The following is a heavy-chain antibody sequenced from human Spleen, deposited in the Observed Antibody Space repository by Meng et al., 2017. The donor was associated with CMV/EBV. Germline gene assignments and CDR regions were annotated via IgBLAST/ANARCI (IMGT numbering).Heavy chain of an antibody. J-gene: IGHJ4*02. CDR2: MSPKSGDT. CDR1: GYNFTNFD. Sequence: QVQLVQSGAEVKNCGASGKVSCKASGYNFTNFDLTWVRQATGQGLQWMGWMSPKSGDTGYAQILQGIVPMTSNPSINTAYMELNSLMSDDSAVYYCARGPPDTTINDYWGQGTLVTVSS. V-gene: IGHV1-8*01. CDR3: ARGPPDTTINDY. D-gene: IGHD1-26*01.